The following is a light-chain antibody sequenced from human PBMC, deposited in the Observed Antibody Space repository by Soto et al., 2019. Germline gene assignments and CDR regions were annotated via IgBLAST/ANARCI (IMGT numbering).Light chain of an antibody. CDR2: RAS. Sequence: DVKLTQPPSTLSASFGDRFTIPGRAVQNINSDLAWYQQKPGKAPQLLIYRASSLESGVPSRFSGSGSGTEFTLTITSLQPDDFATYYCQQHNNYWTFGHGTRVDIK. CDR1: QNINSD. J-gene: IGKJ1*01. V-gene: IGKV1-5*03. CDR3: QQHNNYWT.